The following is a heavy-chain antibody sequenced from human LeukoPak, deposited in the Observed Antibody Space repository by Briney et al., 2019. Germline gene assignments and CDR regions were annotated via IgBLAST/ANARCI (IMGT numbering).Heavy chain of an antibody. Sequence: SETLSLTCAVNVGPFSGYYWSWVRQPPGKGLEGSGKINHSGNTNYNPSLTSRVTISVDSSNSHFSLRLTSVPAADTAVYYCATKTSLTYYYNRREVFGLDVWGQGTTVTVSS. CDR1: VGPFSGYY. D-gene: IGHD3-22*01. J-gene: IGHJ6*02. CDR3: ATKTSLTYYYNRREVFGLDV. V-gene: IGHV4-34*01. CDR2: INHSGNT.